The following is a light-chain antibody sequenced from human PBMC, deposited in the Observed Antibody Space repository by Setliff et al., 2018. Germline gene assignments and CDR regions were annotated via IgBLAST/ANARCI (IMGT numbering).Light chain of an antibody. V-gene: IGLV2-14*03. CDR3: SSYTSYTVV. Sequence: QSALTQPASVSGSPGQSITIPCTGTSSDVGGYNYVSWYQQHPGKAPKLMIYDVSNRPSGVSNRFSGSKSGNTASLTISGLQAEDEADYYCSSYTSYTVVFGGGTK. CDR2: DVS. J-gene: IGLJ2*01. CDR1: SSDVGGYNY.